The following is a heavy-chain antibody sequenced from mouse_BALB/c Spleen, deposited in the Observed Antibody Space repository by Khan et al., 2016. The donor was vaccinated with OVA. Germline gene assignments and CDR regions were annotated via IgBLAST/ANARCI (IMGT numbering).Heavy chain of an antibody. CDR3: ARGGYSVFAY. Sequence: QVQLKQSGPELVKPGASLTVSCKASGYKFTDYIIGWVKQSTRQGLEWIGDIFPGSGTTYYNEKFTDKDTLTADTSSNTAYMQLSSLTSEDSAVYVCARGGYSVFAYWGQGTLVTVSA. J-gene: IGHJ3*01. CDR2: IFPGSGTT. CDR1: GYKFTDYI. V-gene: IGHV1-77*01. D-gene: IGHD2-14*01.